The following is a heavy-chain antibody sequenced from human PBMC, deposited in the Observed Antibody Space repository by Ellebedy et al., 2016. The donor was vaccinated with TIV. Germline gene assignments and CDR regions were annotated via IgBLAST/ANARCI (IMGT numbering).Heavy chain of an antibody. Sequence: ASVKVSCKASGYTFTGYYMHWVRQAPGQGLEWMGWINPNSGGTNYAQKFQGWVTITRDTSASTAYMELSSLRSEDTAVYYCARREWLGYYDYWGQGTLVTVSS. CDR3: ARREWLGYYDY. D-gene: IGHD6-19*01. V-gene: IGHV1-2*04. CDR2: INPNSGGT. J-gene: IGHJ4*02. CDR1: GYTFTGYY.